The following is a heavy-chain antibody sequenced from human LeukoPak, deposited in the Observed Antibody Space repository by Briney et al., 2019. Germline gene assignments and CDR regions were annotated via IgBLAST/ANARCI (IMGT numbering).Heavy chain of an antibody. Sequence: SETLSLTCTVSGGSISSYYWSWIRQPPGRGLEWIGYIYYSGSTNYNPSLKSRVTISVDTSKNQFSLKLSSVTAADTAVYYCARQEAAAGYYYGMDVWGQGTTVTVSS. J-gene: IGHJ6*02. CDR3: ARQEAAAGYYYGMDV. D-gene: IGHD6-13*01. V-gene: IGHV4-59*08. CDR1: GGSISSYY. CDR2: IYYSGST.